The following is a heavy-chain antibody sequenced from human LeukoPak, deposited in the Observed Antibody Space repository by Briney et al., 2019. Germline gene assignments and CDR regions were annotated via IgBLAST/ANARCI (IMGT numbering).Heavy chain of an antibody. Sequence: GRSLRLSCAASGFTFSSYGMHWVRQAPGKGLEWVAVIWNDGSNKYYADSVKGRFTISRDNSKNTLYLQMNSLRAEDTAVYYCAGCRDGYKSGLRYWGQGTLVTVSS. V-gene: IGHV3-33*01. CDR1: GFTFSSYG. D-gene: IGHD5-24*01. CDR2: IWNDGSNK. CDR3: AGCRDGYKSGLRY. J-gene: IGHJ4*02.